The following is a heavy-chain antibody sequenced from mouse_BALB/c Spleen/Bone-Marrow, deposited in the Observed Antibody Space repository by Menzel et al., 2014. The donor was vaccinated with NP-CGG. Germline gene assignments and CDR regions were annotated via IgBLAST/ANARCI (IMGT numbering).Heavy chain of an antibody. D-gene: IGHD1-1*01. CDR2: INPDSSTI. CDR3: ARPGLNFYASRYFDV. J-gene: IGHJ1*01. CDR1: GFDFSRYW. Sequence: VESGGSLKLSCAASGFDFSRYWMSWVRQAPGKGLEWIGEINPDSSTINYTPSLKDKFTISRDNAKNTLYLQMSKVRSEDTALYFCARPGLNFYASRYFDVWGAGTTVTVSS. V-gene: IGHV4-1*02.